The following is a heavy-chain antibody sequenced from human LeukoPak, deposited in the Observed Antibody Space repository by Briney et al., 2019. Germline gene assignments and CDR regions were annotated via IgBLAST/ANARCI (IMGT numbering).Heavy chain of an antibody. CDR1: GGSISSYY. V-gene: IGHV4-4*07. Sequence: KPSETLSLTCTVSGGSISSYYWSWIRQPAGKGLERIGRIYTSGSTNYNPSLKSRVTMSVDTSKNQFSLKLSSVTAADTAVYYCARDPIVGATLGLFDPWGQGTLVTVSS. CDR2: IYTSGST. J-gene: IGHJ5*02. D-gene: IGHD1-26*01. CDR3: ARDPIVGATLGLFDP.